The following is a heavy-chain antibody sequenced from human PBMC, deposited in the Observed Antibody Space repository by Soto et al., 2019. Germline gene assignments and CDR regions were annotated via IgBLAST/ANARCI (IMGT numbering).Heavy chain of an antibody. D-gene: IGHD5-12*01. Sequence: GASVKVSCKASGYTFTSYDINWVRQATGQGLEWMGWMNPNSGNTGYAQKFQGRVTMTRNTSISTAYMELSSLRSEDTAVYYCARNLSRKWLRSDSGGMDVWGQGTTVTVSS. V-gene: IGHV1-8*01. CDR2: MNPNSGNT. CDR3: ARNLSRKWLRSDSGGMDV. CDR1: GYTFTSYD. J-gene: IGHJ6*02.